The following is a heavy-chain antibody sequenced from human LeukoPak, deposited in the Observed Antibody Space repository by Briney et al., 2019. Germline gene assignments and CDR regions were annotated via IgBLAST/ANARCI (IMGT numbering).Heavy chain of an antibody. CDR2: IIPILGIA. V-gene: IGHV1-69*04. CDR3: ARVDSSGRPGYYGMDV. D-gene: IGHD6-19*01. CDR1: GGTFSSYA. J-gene: IGHJ6*02. Sequence: SVKVSCKASGGTFSSYAISWVRQAPGQGLEWMGRIIPILGIANYAQKFQGRVTITADKSTSTAYMELSSLRSEDTAVYYCARVDSSGRPGYYGMDVWGQGTTVTVSS.